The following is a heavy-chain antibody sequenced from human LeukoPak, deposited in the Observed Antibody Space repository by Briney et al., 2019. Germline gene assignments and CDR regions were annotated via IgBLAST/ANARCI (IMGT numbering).Heavy chain of an antibody. CDR1: GGSISIYY. V-gene: IGHV4-59*01. Sequence: SETLSLTCTVSGGSISIYYWSWIRQPPGKGLEWIGYIYYSGSTNYNPSLKSRVTISVDTSKNQFSLKLSSVTAADTAVYYCARGDRYYYDSSGSLDYWGQGTLVTVSS. CDR3: ARGDRYYYDSSGSLDY. CDR2: IYYSGST. D-gene: IGHD3-22*01. J-gene: IGHJ4*02.